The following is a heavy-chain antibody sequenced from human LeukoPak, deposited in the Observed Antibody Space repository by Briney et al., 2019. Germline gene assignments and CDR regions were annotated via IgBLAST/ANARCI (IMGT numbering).Heavy chain of an antibody. CDR1: GFTFSSYG. CDR2: IWYDGSNK. J-gene: IGHJ6*04. Sequence: GRSLRLSCAASGFTFSSYGMHWVRQAPGKGLEWVAVIWYDGSNKYYADSVKGRFTISRDNSKNTLYLQMNSLRAEGTAVYYCARAEEGYGFSFHYCYYGMDVWGKGTTVTVSS. CDR3: ARAEEGYGFSFHYCYYGMDV. V-gene: IGHV3-33*01. D-gene: IGHD5-18*01.